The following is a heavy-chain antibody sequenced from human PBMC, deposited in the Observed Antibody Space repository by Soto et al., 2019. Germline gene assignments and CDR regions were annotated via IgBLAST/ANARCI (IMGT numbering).Heavy chain of an antibody. CDR2: IHYSGTP. D-gene: IGHD2-15*01. J-gene: IGHJ4*02. Sequence: PSETLSLTCTVSGGSVSAYYWTWIRQPPGKGLEWIGYIHYSGTPNYSPSLKNRVTISVDLSKNQLSLQMNSVTAADTAVYYCASGRWELLVPLFYWGQGTPVTVSS. CDR1: GGSVSAYY. V-gene: IGHV4-59*02. CDR3: ASGRWELLVPLFY.